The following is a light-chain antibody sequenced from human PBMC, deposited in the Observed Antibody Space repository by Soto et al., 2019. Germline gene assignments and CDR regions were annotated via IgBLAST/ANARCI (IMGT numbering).Light chain of an antibody. CDR1: SSDVGSYKH. Sequence: QSVLTQPPSASGSPGQSVTISCTGTSSDVGSYKHVSWYQQHPGKAPKLIIYEVNKRPSGVPARFSGSKSGNTASLAVSGLQAEDEAVYYCSSYAGSSNYVFGSGTKVTVL. J-gene: IGLJ1*01. CDR2: EVN. V-gene: IGLV2-8*01. CDR3: SSYAGSSNYV.